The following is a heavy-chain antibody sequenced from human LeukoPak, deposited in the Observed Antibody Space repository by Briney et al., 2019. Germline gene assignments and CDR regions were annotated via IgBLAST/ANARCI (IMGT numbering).Heavy chain of an antibody. V-gene: IGHV1-46*01. CDR3: ATYLAHSSGYYYGFGY. J-gene: IGHJ4*02. CDR2: IYPRDGST. CDR1: GYTFTSNY. Sequence: ASVKVSCKASGYTFTSNYIHWVRQAPGQGLEWMGMIYPRDGSTSYAQKFQGRVTVTRDTSTSTVHMELSSLRSEDTAVYYCATYLAHSSGYYYGFGYWGQGTLVTVSS. D-gene: IGHD3-22*01.